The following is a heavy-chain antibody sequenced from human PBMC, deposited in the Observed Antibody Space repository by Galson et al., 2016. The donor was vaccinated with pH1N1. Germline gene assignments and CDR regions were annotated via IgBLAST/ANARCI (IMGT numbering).Heavy chain of an antibody. Sequence: SLSSCAASGFTFSSYGFHWVRQAPGKGLEWVAVISYDGSNKYYADSVKGRFTISRDNSKNTLYLQMNSLRAEDTAVYYCAKVVRGSSWPSFDYWGQGTLVTVSS. D-gene: IGHD6-13*01. CDR1: GFTFSSYG. V-gene: IGHV3-30*18. J-gene: IGHJ4*02. CDR2: ISYDGSNK. CDR3: AKVVRGSSWPSFDY.